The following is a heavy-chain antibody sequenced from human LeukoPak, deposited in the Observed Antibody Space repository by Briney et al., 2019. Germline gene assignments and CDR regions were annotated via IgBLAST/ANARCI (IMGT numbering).Heavy chain of an antibody. Sequence: GGSLRLSCAVSGFTFSGHSMNWVRQAPGKGLEWVSYISSSSSTIYYADSVKGRFTISRDNAKNSLYLQMNSLRAEDTAVYYCARVKSAQFGEAVVGYYYYGMDVWGQGTTVTVSS. V-gene: IGHV3-48*04. D-gene: IGHD3-10*01. CDR1: GFTFSGHS. J-gene: IGHJ6*02. CDR2: ISSSSSTI. CDR3: ARVKSAQFGEAVVGYYYYGMDV.